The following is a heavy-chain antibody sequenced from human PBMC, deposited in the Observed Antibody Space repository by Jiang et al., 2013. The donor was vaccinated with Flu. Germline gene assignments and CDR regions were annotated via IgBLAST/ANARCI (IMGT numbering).Heavy chain of an antibody. CDR2: IIPILGIE. CDR3: ATDQAIFGVVAAYHYYGMDV. J-gene: IGHJ6*02. V-gene: IGHV1-69*04. Sequence: SGAEVKKPGSSVKVSCKASGGTFSSYTISWVRQAPGQGLEWMGRIIPILGIENHAQKFQGRVTITADKSTSTAYMELSRLRSEDTAVYYCATDQAIFGVVAAYHYYGMDVWGQGTTVTVSS. D-gene: IGHD3-3*01. CDR1: GGTFSSYT.